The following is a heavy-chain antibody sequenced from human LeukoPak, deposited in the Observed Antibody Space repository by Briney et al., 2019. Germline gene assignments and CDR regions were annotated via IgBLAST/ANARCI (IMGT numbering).Heavy chain of an antibody. CDR3: AKEGSG. CDR2: IWYDGSNR. Sequence: GRSLRLSCAASGFTFSSYGMHWVRQAPGKGLEWVAVIWYDGSNRYYADSVKGRFTISRDNSKNTLYLQMNSLRAEDTALYYCAKEGSGWGQGTMVTVSS. V-gene: IGHV3-33*06. CDR1: GFTFSSYG. D-gene: IGHD2-15*01. J-gene: IGHJ3*01.